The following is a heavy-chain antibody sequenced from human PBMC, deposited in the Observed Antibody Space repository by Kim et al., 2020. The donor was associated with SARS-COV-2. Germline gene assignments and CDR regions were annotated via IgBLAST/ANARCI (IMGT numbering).Heavy chain of an antibody. V-gene: IGHV3-74*01. D-gene: IGHD2-21*01. CDR3: ARDRGIVSHDWYFDL. J-gene: IGHJ2*01. Sequence: ADSVKGRFTISRDNGKNTLYLQMNSLTSEDTGVYYCARDRGIVSHDWYFDLWGRGTLVTVSS.